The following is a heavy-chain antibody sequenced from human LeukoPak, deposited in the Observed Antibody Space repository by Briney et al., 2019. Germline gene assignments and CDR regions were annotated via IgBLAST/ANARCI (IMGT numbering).Heavy chain of an antibody. J-gene: IGHJ3*02. CDR3: AKADATIGGAFDT. CDR2: ISGTADSK. Sequence: GGSLRLSCAASRFIFRNYAMSWVRQAPGRGLEWLSIISGTADSKYYADSVKGRFTISRDNPRSTLYLEMNILGAEDTAVYYCAKADATIGGAFDTWGQGTMVIVSS. CDR1: RFIFRNYA. D-gene: IGHD3-16*01. V-gene: IGHV3-23*01.